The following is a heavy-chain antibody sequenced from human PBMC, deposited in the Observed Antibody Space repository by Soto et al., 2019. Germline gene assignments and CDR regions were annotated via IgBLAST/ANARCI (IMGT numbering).Heavy chain of an antibody. D-gene: IGHD1-7*01. Sequence: VQLLESGGGLIQTGGSLRLSCAASGLSVSSYPMSWVRQAAGEGLKWVSSISVDSGSTFYAGSVNGRFTYSRDKATNTLYLQMNSLRAEDTAVYYCAKDGIRGTHIDTWGQGTLVTVSS. CDR3: AKDGIRGTHIDT. CDR2: ISVDSGST. CDR1: GLSVSSYP. J-gene: IGHJ5*02. V-gene: IGHV3-23*01.